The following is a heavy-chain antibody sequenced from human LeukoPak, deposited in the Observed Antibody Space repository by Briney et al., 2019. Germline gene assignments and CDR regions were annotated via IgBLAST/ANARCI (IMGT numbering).Heavy chain of an antibody. V-gene: IGHV3-30-3*01. CDR2: ISYVGSNK. CDR1: GFTFSSYA. J-gene: IGHJ4*02. CDR3: ARDFEYSSGWYENYFDY. D-gene: IGHD6-19*01. Sequence: GGSLRLSCAASGFTFSSYAMHWVRQAPGKGLEWVAVISYVGSNKYYADSVKGRFTISRDNSKNTLYLQMNSLRAEDTAVYYCARDFEYSSGWYENYFDYWGQGTLVTVSS.